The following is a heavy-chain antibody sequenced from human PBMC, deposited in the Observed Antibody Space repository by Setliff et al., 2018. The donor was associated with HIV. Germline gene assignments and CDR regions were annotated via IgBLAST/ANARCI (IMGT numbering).Heavy chain of an antibody. CDR1: GFTFTNRY. J-gene: IGHJ4*02. Sequence: GGSLRLSCAASGFTFTNRYMSWVRQAPGKGLEWVANIKGDGSDQYYMDSVRGRFIISRDNAKKSVYLQMSSLRAEDTAVYYCATDGSAFDRWGQGTLVTVSS. CDR3: ATDGSAFDR. CDR2: IKGDGSDQ. V-gene: IGHV3-7*03. D-gene: IGHD3-10*01.